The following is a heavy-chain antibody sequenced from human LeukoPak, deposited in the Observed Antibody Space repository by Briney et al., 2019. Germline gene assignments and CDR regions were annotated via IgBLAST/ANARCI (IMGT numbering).Heavy chain of an antibody. CDR2: ISSSSSTI. J-gene: IGHJ3*02. CDR3: ARDALDYYDSSAYPTDAFDI. V-gene: IGHV3-48*01. D-gene: IGHD3-22*01. Sequence: GGSLRLSCAASGFTFSSYSMNWVRQAPGKGLEWVSYISSSSSTIYYADSVKGRFTISRDNAKNSLYLQMNSLRPEDTAVYYCARDALDYYDSSAYPTDAFDIWGQGTMVTVSS. CDR1: GFTFSSYS.